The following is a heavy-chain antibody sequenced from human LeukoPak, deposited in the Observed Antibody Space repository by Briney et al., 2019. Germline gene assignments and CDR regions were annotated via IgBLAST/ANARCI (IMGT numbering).Heavy chain of an antibody. D-gene: IGHD3-22*01. CDR1: GGSISSGSYY. J-gene: IGHJ4*02. V-gene: IGHV4-61*02. CDR2: IYTSGST. CDR3: ARAPLYYYDSSGYSPPLFDY. Sequence: SQTLSLTCTVSGGSISSGSYYWSWIRQPAGKELEWIGRIYTSGSTNYNPSLKSRATISVATSKNQFSLKLSSVTAADTAVYYCARAPLYYYDSSGYSPPLFDYWGQGALVTVSS.